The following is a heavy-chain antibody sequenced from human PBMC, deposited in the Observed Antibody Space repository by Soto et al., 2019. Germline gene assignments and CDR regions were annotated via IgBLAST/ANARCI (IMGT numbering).Heavy chain of an antibody. J-gene: IGHJ5*02. D-gene: IGHD3-10*01. CDR3: ARGRRYYGSGSSLGGWFDP. CDR1: SGSISSSNW. Sequence: QVQLQESGPGLVKHSGTLSLTYAVSSGSISSSNWWSWVRQPPGKGLEWIGEIYHSGSTNYNPSLKSRVTISVDTSKNQFSLKLSSVTAADTAVYYCARGRRYYGSGSSLGGWFDPWGQGTLVTVSS. V-gene: IGHV4-4*02. CDR2: IYHSGST.